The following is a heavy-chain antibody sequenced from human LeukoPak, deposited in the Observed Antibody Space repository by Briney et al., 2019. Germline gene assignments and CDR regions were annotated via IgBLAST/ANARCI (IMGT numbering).Heavy chain of an antibody. V-gene: IGHV3-23*01. CDR3: AKDRYYDSSGNLY. CDR1: GFTFSSYG. D-gene: IGHD3-22*01. J-gene: IGHJ4*02. CDR2: ISGSGGGT. Sequence: GGSLRLSCAASGFTFSSYGMSWVRQAPGKGLEWVSAISGSGGGTYYADSVKGRFTISRDNSKNTLYLQMNSLRAEDTAVYYCAKDRYYDSSGNLYWGQGTLVTVSS.